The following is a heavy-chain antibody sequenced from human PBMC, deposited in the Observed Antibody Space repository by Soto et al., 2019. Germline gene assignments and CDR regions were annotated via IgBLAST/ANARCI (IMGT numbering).Heavy chain of an antibody. V-gene: IGHV5-10-1*01. CDR2: IDPSDSYT. Sequence: GESLKISCKGSGYSFTSYWISWVRQMPGKGLEWMGRIDPSDSYTNYSPSFQGHVTISADKSISTAYLQWSSLKASDTAMYYCARRLAAAGTYYYYGMDVWGQGTTVTVSS. CDR1: GYSFTSYW. J-gene: IGHJ6*02. D-gene: IGHD6-13*01. CDR3: ARRLAAAGTYYYYGMDV.